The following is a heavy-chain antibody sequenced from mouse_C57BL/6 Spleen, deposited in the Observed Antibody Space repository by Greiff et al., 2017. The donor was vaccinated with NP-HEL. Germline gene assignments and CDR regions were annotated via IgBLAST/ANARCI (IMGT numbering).Heavy chain of an antibody. Sequence: EVMLVESEGGLVQPGSSMKLSCTASGFTFSDYYMAWVRQVPEKGLEWVANINYDGSSTYYLDSLKSRFIISRDNAKNILYLQMSSLKSEDTATYYCARRGYDVGNWYFDVWGTGTTVTVSS. CDR3: ARRGYDVGNWYFDV. CDR2: INYDGSST. V-gene: IGHV5-16*01. D-gene: IGHD2-2*01. J-gene: IGHJ1*03. CDR1: GFTFSDYY.